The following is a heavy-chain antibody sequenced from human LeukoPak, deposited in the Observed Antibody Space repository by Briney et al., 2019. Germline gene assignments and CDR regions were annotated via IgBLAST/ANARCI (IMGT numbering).Heavy chain of an antibody. D-gene: IGHD3-22*01. V-gene: IGHV3-7*01. CDR1: GFTFSSYW. J-gene: IGHJ4*02. CDR2: IQQHGSVK. CDR3: ARGSRDNSGYRYYFDY. Sequence: GGSLRLSCAASGFTFSSYWMSWVRQAPGKGLEWVANIQQHGSVKYYVDSAKGRFTISRDNGENSMFLEMNSLRADDTAVYYCARGSRDNSGYRYYFDYWGQGILVTVSS.